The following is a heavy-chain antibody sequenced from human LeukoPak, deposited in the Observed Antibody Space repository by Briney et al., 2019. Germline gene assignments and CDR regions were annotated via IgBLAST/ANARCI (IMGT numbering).Heavy chain of an antibody. CDR2: IYYSGST. J-gene: IGHJ4*02. V-gene: IGHV4-59*01. CDR1: GGSISSYY. CDR3: ARDLDY. Sequence: SETLSLTCTVSGGSISSYYWSWIRQPPGKGLEWIGYIYYSGSTNYNPSLKSRVTISVDTSKNQFSLKLSSVTAADTAVYYCARDLDYWGQGTLVTVSS.